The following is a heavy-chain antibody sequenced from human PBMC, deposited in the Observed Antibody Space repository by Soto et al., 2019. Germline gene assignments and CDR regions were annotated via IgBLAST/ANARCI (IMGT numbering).Heavy chain of an antibody. CDR2: IYYGGST. CDR1: GGSISSYY. D-gene: IGHD6-19*01. V-gene: IGHV4-59*08. CDR3: ASRYRSGFDY. J-gene: IGHJ4*02. Sequence: QVQLQESGPGLVKPSETLSLTCTVPGGSISSYYWSWIRQPPGKGLEWIGYIYYGGSTNYNPSLMSRVTISVDTSKNQFSLKLTSVTAADTAVYYCASRYRSGFDYCGQGTLVTVSS.